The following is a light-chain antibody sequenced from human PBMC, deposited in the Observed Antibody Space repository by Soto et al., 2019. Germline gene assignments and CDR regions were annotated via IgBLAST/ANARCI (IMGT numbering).Light chain of an antibody. Sequence: EIRMNQSVSSLSAYDGEGVTITCRSSQNIGNYVNWYQQKPGRAPKLLLYAASTLQRGVPSSFSGNGSGTYFTFTISSPQPEDFATYYCQQSYSTPIPFGHGAR. CDR1: QNIGNY. CDR2: AAS. V-gene: IGKV1-39*01. J-gene: IGKJ5*01. CDR3: QQSYSTPIP.